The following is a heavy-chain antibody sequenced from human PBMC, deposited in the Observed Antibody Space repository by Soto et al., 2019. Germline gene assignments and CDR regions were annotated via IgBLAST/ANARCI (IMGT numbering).Heavy chain of an antibody. CDR2: MNPNSGNT. J-gene: IGHJ6*04. CDR3: ARGGYENRRPFWDV. CDR1: GYTLTGDD. D-gene: IGHD5-12*01. V-gene: IGHV1-8*01. Sequence: ASVKGSRKAAGYTLTGDDVNWRIQENGQGLEWMGWMNPNSGNTGYAQKFQGRVTMTRNTSISTAYMELSSLRSEDTAVYYCARGGYENRRPFWDVWGKGTTVTVSS.